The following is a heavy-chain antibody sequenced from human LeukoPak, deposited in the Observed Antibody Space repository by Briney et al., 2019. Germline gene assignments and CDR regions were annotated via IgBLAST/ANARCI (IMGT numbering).Heavy chain of an antibody. CDR1: GFTFSSYS. CDR2: ISSSSSYI. V-gene: IGHV3-21*01. Sequence: GGSLRLSCAASGFTFSSYSMNWVRPAPGKGLEWVSSISSSSSYIYYADSVKGRFTISRDNAKNSLYLQMNSLRAEDTAVYYCARDLLPYYYDSSGYHPEAFDIWGQGTMVTVSS. CDR3: ARDLLPYYYDSSGYHPEAFDI. D-gene: IGHD3-22*01. J-gene: IGHJ3*02.